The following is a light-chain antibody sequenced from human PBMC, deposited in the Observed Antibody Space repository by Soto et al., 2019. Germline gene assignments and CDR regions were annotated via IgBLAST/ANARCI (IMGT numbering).Light chain of an antibody. CDR1: SSSIGSNY. CDR3: AAWDDSLRGWV. V-gene: IGLV1-47*01. J-gene: IGLJ3*02. Sequence: QSVLTQPPSASGTPGQRVTISCSESSSSIGSNYIYWYQQLPGTVPKLLIYRDSQRPSGVPDRFSGSKSGTSASLAISGLRSEDEADYYCAAWDDSLRGWVFGGGTQLTVL. CDR2: RDS.